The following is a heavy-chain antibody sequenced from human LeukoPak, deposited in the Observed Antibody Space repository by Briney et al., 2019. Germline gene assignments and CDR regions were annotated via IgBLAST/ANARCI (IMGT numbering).Heavy chain of an antibody. CDR2: ISSSSSTI. CDR1: GFTFSSYS. J-gene: IGHJ4*02. CDR3: ANGAYCSGGSCYRFNFDY. V-gene: IGHV3-48*01. Sequence: GGSLRLSCAASGFTFSSYSMNWVRQAPGKGLEWVSYISSSSSTIYYADSVKGRFTISRDNSKNTLYLQMNSLRAEDTAVYYCANGAYCSGGSCYRFNFDYWGQGTLVTVSS. D-gene: IGHD2-15*01.